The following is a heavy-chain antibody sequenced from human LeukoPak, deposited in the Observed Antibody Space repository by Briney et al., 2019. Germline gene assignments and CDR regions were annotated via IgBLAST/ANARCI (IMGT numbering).Heavy chain of an antibody. V-gene: IGHV1-24*01. CDR3: ATAEVYDSSGYPRGRYLFDY. CDR2: FDPEDGET. Sequence: GASVKVSCKVSGYTLTELSMHWVRQAPGKGLEWMGGFDPEDGETIYAQKFQGRVTMTEDTSTDTAYMELSSLRSEDTAVYYCATAEVYDSSGYPRGRYLFDYWSQGTLVTVSS. J-gene: IGHJ4*02. CDR1: GYTLTELS. D-gene: IGHD3-22*01.